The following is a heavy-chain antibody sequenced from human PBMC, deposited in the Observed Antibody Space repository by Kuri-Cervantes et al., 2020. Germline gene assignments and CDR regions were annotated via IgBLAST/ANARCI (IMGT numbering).Heavy chain of an antibody. V-gene: IGHV3-74*01. J-gene: IGHJ3*02. CDR3: ARETGPCGGDCYNDAFDI. CDR2: INSDGSST. D-gene: IGHD2-21*02. CDR1: GFTFSSYW. Sequence: GESLKISCAASGFTFSSYWMHWVRQAPGKELVWVSRINSDGSSTSYADSVKGRFTISRDNAKNTLYLQMNSLRAEDTAVYYCARETGPCGGDCYNDAFDIWGQGTMVTVSS.